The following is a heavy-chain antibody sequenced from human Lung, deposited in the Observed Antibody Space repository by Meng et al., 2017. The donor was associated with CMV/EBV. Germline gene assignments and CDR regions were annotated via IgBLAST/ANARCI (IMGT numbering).Heavy chain of an antibody. Sequence: GEXXKISCAASGFPFRSYAMSWVRQAPGKGLEWVSSISGSVGNTYYADSVKGRFTISRDNSGDTLYMQMSSLRAEDTAVYYCAREEAMVGYYTNWFDAWGPGDXVTGAS. V-gene: IGHV3-23*01. CDR3: AREEAMVGYYTNWFDA. J-gene: IGHJ5*02. CDR2: ISGSVGNT. CDR1: GFPFRSYA. D-gene: IGHD5-18*01.